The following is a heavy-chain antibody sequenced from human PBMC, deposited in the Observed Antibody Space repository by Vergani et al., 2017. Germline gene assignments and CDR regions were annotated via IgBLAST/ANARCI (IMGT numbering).Heavy chain of an antibody. Sequence: QVQLVQSGAEVKKPGSSVKVSCKASGGTFSSYAISWVRQAPGQGLEWMGGIIPIFGTANDAQKFQGRVTITPDESTSTAYMELGSLRSEDTAVDYSASGYVWGSYRTHRPLDYWGQGTLVTVSS. J-gene: IGHJ4*02. CDR1: GGTFSSYA. D-gene: IGHD3-16*02. CDR3: ASGYVWGSYRTHRPLDY. V-gene: IGHV1-69*01. CDR2: IIPIFGTA.